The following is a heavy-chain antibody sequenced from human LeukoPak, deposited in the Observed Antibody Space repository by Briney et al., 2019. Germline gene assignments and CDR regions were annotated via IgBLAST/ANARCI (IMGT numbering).Heavy chain of an antibody. V-gene: IGHV3-9*01. CDR1: GFTFDDYA. CDR3: AKDMAHQVGATIFDY. Sequence: PGRPLRLSCAASGFTFDDYAMHWVRQAPGKGLEWVSGISWNSGSIGYADSVKGRFTISRDNAKNSLYLQMNSLRAEDTALYYCAKDMAHQVGATIFDYWGQGTLVTVSS. CDR2: ISWNSGSI. J-gene: IGHJ4*02. D-gene: IGHD1-26*01.